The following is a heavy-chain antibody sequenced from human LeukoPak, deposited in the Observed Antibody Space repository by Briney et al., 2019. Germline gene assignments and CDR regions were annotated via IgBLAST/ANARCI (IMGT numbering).Heavy chain of an antibody. CDR1: GGTFSSYA. J-gene: IGHJ5*02. CDR3: ARDGYSSGYPIYNWFDP. V-gene: IGHV1-2*02. D-gene: IGHD3-22*01. Sequence: ASVKVSCKASGGTFSSYAISWVRQAPGQGLEWMGWINPNSGGTNYAQKFQGRVTMTRDTSISTAYMELSRLRSDDTAVYYCARDGYSSGYPIYNWFDPWGQGTLVTVSS. CDR2: INPNSGGT.